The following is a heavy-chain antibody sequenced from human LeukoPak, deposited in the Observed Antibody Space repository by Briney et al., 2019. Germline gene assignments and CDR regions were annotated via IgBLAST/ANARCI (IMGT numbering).Heavy chain of an antibody. CDR1: GYTFTTYD. CDR3: SSGYDALDM. J-gene: IGHJ3*02. CDR2: MDAKSGKT. V-gene: IGHV1-8*01. Sequence: GASVKVSCKTSGYTFTTYDINWVRQAPGPGLEWMGGMDAKSGKTAYSQKFLGRVTITRNTSISTAYMEVSSLRSEDTAVDYYSSGYDALDMWGQGTKLSVSS. D-gene: IGHD3-10*01.